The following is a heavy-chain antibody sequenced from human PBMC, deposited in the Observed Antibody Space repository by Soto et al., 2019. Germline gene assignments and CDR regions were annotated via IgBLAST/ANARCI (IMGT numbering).Heavy chain of an antibody. V-gene: IGHV4-30-4*01. CDR2: IFSSGTT. CDR3: PRPRGPFDYYYALDC. D-gene: IGHD3-10*01. Sequence: NPSETLSLTCTVSGDSISSGNKYWSWIRQPPGKGLEWIGYIFSSGTTYYNPSLKSRLTMSLDTSENQFSLKLNSLTDVDTAVYYCPRPRGPFDYYYALDCCRQRSTVTVSS. CDR1: GDSISSGNKY. J-gene: IGHJ6*02.